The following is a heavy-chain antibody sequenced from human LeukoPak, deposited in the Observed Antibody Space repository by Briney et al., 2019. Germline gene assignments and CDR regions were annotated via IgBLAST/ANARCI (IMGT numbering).Heavy chain of an antibody. D-gene: IGHD3-3*02. CDR3: ARDSRHFGYYYYYMDV. CDR2: INHSGRI. Sequence: SETLSLTCAVYGGSFSGYYWSWIRQPPGKGLEWIGEINHSGRINYNPSLKSRVTISVDTPKNQFSLKLSSVTAADTAVYYCARDSRHFGYYYYYMDVWGKGTTVTVSS. J-gene: IGHJ6*03. CDR1: GGSFSGYY. V-gene: IGHV4-34*01.